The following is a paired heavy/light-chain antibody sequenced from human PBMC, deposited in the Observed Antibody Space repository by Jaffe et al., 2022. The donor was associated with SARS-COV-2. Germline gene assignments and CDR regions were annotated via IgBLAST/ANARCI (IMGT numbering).Light chain of an antibody. CDR1: ALPKQY. V-gene: IGLV3-25*03. CDR2: KDS. CDR3: QSVDSSGSYWV. Sequence: SYELTQPPSVSVSPGQTARITCSADALPKQYAYWFQQKPGQAPILVIYKDSERPSGIPERFSGSSSGTTATLTISGVQAEDEADYYCQSVDSSGSYWVFGTGTKVTVL. J-gene: IGLJ1*01.
Heavy chain of an antibody. D-gene: IGHD1-26*01. Sequence: QITLKESGPTLVKPTQTLTLTCTFSGFSLSSSGVGVGWIRQPPGKALEWLALIYWDDDKRYSPSLKSRLTVTKDTSKNQVVLTLANMDPVDTATYYCVHTGSVPPGMVGAFDIWGQGTVVTVSS. V-gene: IGHV2-5*02. CDR1: GFSLSSSGVG. CDR2: IYWDDDK. J-gene: IGHJ3*02. CDR3: VHTGSVPPGMVGAFDI.